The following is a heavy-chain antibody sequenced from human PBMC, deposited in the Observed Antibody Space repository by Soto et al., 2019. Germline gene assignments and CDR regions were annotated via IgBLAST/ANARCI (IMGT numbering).Heavy chain of an antibody. D-gene: IGHD3-10*01. J-gene: IGHJ6*03. V-gene: IGHV3-21*01. CDR1: GFPFSSYA. CDR3: ARDGLLSSGDVLKVHYRDV. Sequence: EMQLVESGGGLVKPGGSLRLSCATSGFPFSSYAINWVRQAPGKGLQWISSISSGSRYIFYADSVKGRFTISRDNANNSLYLQMSSLRAEDTAVYYCARDGLLSSGDVLKVHYRDVWGKGTTVTVSS. CDR2: ISSGSRYI.